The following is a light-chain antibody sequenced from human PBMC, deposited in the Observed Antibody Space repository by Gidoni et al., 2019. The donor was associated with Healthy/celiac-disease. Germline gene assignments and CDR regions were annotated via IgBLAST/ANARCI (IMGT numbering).Light chain of an antibody. Sequence: QSVLTQPPSVSGAPGQRVPISCTGSSSNIGAGYDVHWYQQLPGTAPKLLIYGNSNRPSGVPDRFSGSKSGTSASLAITGLQAEDEADYYCQSYDSSLSGNVVFGGGTKLTV. CDR2: GNS. CDR1: SSNIGAGYD. CDR3: QSYDSSLSGNVV. V-gene: IGLV1-40*01. J-gene: IGLJ2*01.